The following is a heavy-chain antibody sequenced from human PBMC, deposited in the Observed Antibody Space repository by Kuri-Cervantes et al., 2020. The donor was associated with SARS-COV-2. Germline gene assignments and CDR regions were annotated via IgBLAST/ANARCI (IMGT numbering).Heavy chain of an antibody. CDR3: AKGCRDYYDSSGYYPRYYYYYMDV. Sequence: GESLKISCAASGFTFRSYAMSWVRQAPGKGLEWVSAISGSGGSTYYADSVKGRFTISRDNSKNTLYLQMNSLRAEDTAVYYCAKGCRDYYDSSGYYPRYYYYYMDVWGKGTTVTVSS. V-gene: IGHV3-23*01. J-gene: IGHJ6*03. D-gene: IGHD3-22*01. CDR1: GFTFRSYA. CDR2: ISGSGGST.